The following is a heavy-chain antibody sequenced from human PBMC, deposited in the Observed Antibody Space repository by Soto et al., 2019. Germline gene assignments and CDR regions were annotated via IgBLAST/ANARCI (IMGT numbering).Heavy chain of an antibody. CDR1: GFTFSSYG. CDR2: ISYDGSNK. V-gene: IGHV3-30*18. J-gene: IGHJ4*02. D-gene: IGHD6-19*01. Sequence: GGSLRLSCAASGFTFSSYGMHWVRQAPGKGLEWVAVISYDGSNKYYADSVKGRFTISRDNSKNTLYLQMNSLRAEDTAVYYCAKDPGSGWYNLYPDYWGQGTLVTVSS. CDR3: AKDPGSGWYNLYPDY.